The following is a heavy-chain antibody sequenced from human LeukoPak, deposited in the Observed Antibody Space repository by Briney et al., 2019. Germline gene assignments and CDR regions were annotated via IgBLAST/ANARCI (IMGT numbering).Heavy chain of an antibody. D-gene: IGHD3-10*01. CDR1: GFTFSSYS. CDR3: AREGLWFGESGHFFDY. CDR2: ISSSSSYI. V-gene: IGHV3-21*01. Sequence: GGSLRLSCAASGFTFSSYSMNWVRQAPGKGLEWVSSISSSSSYIYYADSVKGRFTISRDNAKNSLYLQMNSLRAEDTAVYYCAREGLWFGESGHFFDYWGQGTLVTVSS. J-gene: IGHJ4*02.